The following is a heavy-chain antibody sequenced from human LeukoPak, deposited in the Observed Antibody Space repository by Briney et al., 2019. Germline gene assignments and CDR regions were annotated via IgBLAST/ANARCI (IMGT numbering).Heavy chain of an antibody. Sequence: GESLKISCKGSGYSFTSYWIGWVRQMPGKGLEWMGIIYPGDSDTRYSPSFQGQVTISADKSISTAYLQWSSLKASDTAMYYCARHAYYYDSSGCYVPFDYWGQGTLVAVSS. CDR2: IYPGDSDT. D-gene: IGHD3-22*01. V-gene: IGHV5-51*01. CDR1: GYSFTSYW. CDR3: ARHAYYYDSSGCYVPFDY. J-gene: IGHJ4*02.